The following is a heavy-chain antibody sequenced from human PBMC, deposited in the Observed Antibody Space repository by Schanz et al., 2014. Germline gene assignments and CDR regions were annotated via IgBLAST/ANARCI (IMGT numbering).Heavy chain of an antibody. Sequence: VQLVQSGAEVKKPGASVRLSCAASGFNFSDYAMCWVRQAPGKGLEWVSAISGGGGTTYYADSVKGRFTISRDNSKNLLYLQMNSLRAEDTAVYYCAKGRFGELSAFDIWGQGTMVTVSS. J-gene: IGHJ3*02. CDR3: AKGRFGELSAFDI. V-gene: IGHV3-23*04. CDR2: ISGGGGTT. D-gene: IGHD3-10*01. CDR1: GFNFSDYA.